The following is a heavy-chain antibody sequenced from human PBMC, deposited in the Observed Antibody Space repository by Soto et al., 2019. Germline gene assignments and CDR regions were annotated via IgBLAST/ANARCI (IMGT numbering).Heavy chain of an antibody. J-gene: IGHJ4*02. CDR2: ISAHNGNT. CDR3: ARGRYGDY. D-gene: IGHD1-1*01. V-gene: IGHV1-18*01. Sequence: QVHLVQSGAEVKKPGASVKVSCTGSGYAFTTYGITWVRQAPGQGLGWMGWISAHNGNTNYAQKLQGRVTVTRDTATSTAYMELRSLRSDDTAVYYCARGRYGDYWGQGALVTVSS. CDR1: GYAFTTYG.